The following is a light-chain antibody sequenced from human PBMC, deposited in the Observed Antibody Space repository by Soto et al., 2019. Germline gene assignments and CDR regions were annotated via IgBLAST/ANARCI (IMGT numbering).Light chain of an antibody. CDR1: QSVSSGY. V-gene: IGKV3-20*01. CDR3: QQYSSSPSIT. CDR2: GAS. J-gene: IGKJ5*01. Sequence: VMAQAPATLSVSPGEIATLSWRASQSVSSGYLAWYQQKPGQAPRLLIYGASTRATGIPDRFSGSGSGTDFTLTISRLEPEDFAVYYCQQYSSSPSITFGQGTRLEIK.